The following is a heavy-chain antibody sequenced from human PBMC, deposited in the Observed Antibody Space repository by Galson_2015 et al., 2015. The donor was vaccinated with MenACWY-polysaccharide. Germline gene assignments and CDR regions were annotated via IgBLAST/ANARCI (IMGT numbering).Heavy chain of an antibody. J-gene: IGHJ6*02. CDR2: VYASGST. Sequence: ETLSLTCTVSGASISNYYWTWIRQPAGKGLEWIGRVYASGSTNSNPSLKSRLTMSVDTSKNQFSLRLSSVTAADTAVYYCARVRGRQWPRYSMDVWGQGTTVTVSS. D-gene: IGHD6-19*01. V-gene: IGHV4-4*07. CDR1: GASISNYY. CDR3: ARVRGRQWPRYSMDV.